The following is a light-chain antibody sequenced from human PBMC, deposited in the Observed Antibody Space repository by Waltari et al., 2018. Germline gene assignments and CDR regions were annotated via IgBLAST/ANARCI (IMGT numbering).Light chain of an antibody. CDR3: QQHHELQT. Sequence: DIQMTQSPSSLSASVGDRVTITCRASRTISIYLNWYQQKPGKAPKLLIYTASTLQPGVPSRFSGSGSGTDFTLTISSLQPDDFGTYFCQQHHELQTFGQGTKLDIK. CDR2: TAS. V-gene: IGKV1-39*01. J-gene: IGKJ2*01. CDR1: RTISIY.